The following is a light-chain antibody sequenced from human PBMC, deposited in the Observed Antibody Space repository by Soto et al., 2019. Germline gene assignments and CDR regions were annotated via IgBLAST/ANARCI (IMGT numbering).Light chain of an antibody. J-gene: IGKJ1*01. V-gene: IGKV3-20*01. CDR2: AAF. CDR3: QQYDSSPRT. CDR1: QNVYSNY. Sequence: DIGLTQSPGTLSLSPGERATLSCRASQNVYSNYLAWYQQKPGHAPRLLIYAAFVRATGIPDRFSGSGSGTDFTLTISGLEPEDFAVYYCQQYDSSPRTFGQGTKVDIK.